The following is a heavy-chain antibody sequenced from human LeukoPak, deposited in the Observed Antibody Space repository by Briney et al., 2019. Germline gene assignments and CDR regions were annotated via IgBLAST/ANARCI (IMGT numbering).Heavy chain of an antibody. J-gene: IGHJ3*02. V-gene: IGHV3-21*01. CDR2: ISSSSSYI. Sequence: PGGALRLSCAASGFTFSGDSMSWVREAPGGGLEWVSSISSSSSYIYYADSVKGRFTISRDNAKNSLYLQMNSLRAEDTAVYYCARTRAAAGDHDAFDIWGQGTMVTVSS. CDR3: ARTRAAAGDHDAFDI. CDR1: GFTFSGDS. D-gene: IGHD6-13*01.